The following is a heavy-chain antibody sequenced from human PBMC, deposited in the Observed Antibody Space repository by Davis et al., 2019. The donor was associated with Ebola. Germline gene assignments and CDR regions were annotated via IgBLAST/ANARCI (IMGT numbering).Heavy chain of an antibody. CDR3: ARGYSSGWGDTYYFDY. Sequence: MPSETLSLTCAVYGGSFSGYYWSWIRQPPGKGLEWIGEINHSGSTNYNPSLKSRVTISVDTSKNQFSLKLSSVTAADTAVYYCARGYSSGWGDTYYFDYWGQGTLVTVSS. V-gene: IGHV4-34*01. CDR1: GGSFSGYY. D-gene: IGHD6-19*01. J-gene: IGHJ4*02. CDR2: INHSGST.